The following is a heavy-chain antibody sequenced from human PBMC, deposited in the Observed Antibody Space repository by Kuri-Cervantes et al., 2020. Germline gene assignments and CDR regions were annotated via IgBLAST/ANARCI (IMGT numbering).Heavy chain of an antibody. D-gene: IGHD3-10*01. J-gene: IGHJ3*02. CDR1: GGSFSGYY. Sequence: ESLKISCAVYGGSFSGYYWSWIRQPPGKGLEWIGEINHSGSTNYNPSLKSRVTISVDTSKNQFSLKLSSVTAADTAVYYCARAPYYYGSGARRGAFDIWGQGTMVTVSS. CDR2: INHSGST. V-gene: IGHV4-34*01. CDR3: ARAPYYYGSGARRGAFDI.